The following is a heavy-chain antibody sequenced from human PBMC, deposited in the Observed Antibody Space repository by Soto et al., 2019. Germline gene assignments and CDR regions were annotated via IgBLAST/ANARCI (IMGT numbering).Heavy chain of an antibody. CDR3: ARLGEQLVAFDY. CDR1: GGSISSYY. Sequence: SETLSLTCTVSGGSISSYYWSWIRQPPGKGLEWIGYIYYSGSTNYNPSLKSRVTTSVDTSKNQFSLKLSSVTAADTAVYYCARLGEQLVAFDYWGQGTLVTVSS. V-gene: IGHV4-59*01. J-gene: IGHJ4*02. D-gene: IGHD6-6*01. CDR2: IYYSGST.